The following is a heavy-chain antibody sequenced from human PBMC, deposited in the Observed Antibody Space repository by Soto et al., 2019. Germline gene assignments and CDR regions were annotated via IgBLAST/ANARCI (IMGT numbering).Heavy chain of an antibody. CDR1: GGSISSSTYY. Sequence: SETLSLTCTVSGGSISSSTYYWGWIRQPPGKGLEWIGSMLYSGRTYYNPSLKSRVTMSVDTSKNQLSLKLSSVTAADTALYYCARSWAHLYDYVWGTYRPYYFDFWGQGALVTVSS. J-gene: IGHJ4*02. CDR2: MLYSGRT. D-gene: IGHD3-16*02. V-gene: IGHV4-39*01. CDR3: ARSWAHLYDYVWGTYRPYYFDF.